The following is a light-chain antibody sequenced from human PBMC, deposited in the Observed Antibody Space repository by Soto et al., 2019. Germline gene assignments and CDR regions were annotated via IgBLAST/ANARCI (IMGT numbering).Light chain of an antibody. Sequence: EIVLTQSPGTLSLSPGERATISCRASQSVSSSLAWYQQKPGQAPRLVIYGASSRATGIPDRFSGSGSGTDVTLTISRLEPEDFAVYYCQQYCSSPPLTFGGGTKVEIK. CDR3: QQYCSSPPLT. CDR1: QSVSSS. V-gene: IGKV3-20*01. CDR2: GAS. J-gene: IGKJ4*01.